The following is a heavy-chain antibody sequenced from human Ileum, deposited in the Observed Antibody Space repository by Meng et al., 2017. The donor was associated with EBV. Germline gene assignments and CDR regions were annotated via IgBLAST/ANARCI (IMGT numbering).Heavy chain of an antibody. Sequence: QVQVVELGGGLVKPWGSLSLSWAASEFNFSDYYMSWIRQAPGKGLEWLSYITSSGHAVEYADSVKGRFTISRDNAMNTLYLEMNYLRADDTAVYYCARENYGSDYWGQGTLVTVSS. CDR1: EFNFSDYY. V-gene: IGHV3-11*01. CDR2: ITSSGHAV. D-gene: IGHD4-17*01. J-gene: IGHJ4*01. CDR3: ARENYGSDY.